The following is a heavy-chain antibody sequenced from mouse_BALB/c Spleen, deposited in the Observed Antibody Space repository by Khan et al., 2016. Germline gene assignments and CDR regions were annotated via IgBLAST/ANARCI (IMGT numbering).Heavy chain of an antibody. CDR1: GFNINDTY. V-gene: IGHV14-3*02. CDR2: IDPANGNT. CDR3: SRGVYDYEFAY. J-gene: IGHJ3*01. D-gene: IGHD2-4*01. Sequence: VQLQQSGAELVKPGASVKLSCTVSGFNINDTYMHWVNQRPEQGLEWIGRIDPANGNTKYDPKFQTKATITADTSSNPAYLQLSSLTSEDTAVYYCSRGVYDYEFAYWGQGTLVTVSA.